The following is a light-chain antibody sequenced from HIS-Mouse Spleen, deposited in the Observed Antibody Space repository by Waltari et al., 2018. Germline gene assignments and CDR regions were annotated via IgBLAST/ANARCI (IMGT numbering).Light chain of an antibody. J-gene: IGLJ2*01. CDR3: GADHGSGSNFVV. CDR2: VGTGGIVG. V-gene: IGLV9-49*01. CDR1: SGDRNYK. Sequence: QPVLTQPPSASASLGASVTLTCTLSSGDRNYKVDWYQQRPGKGPRFVMRVGTGGIVGSKGDVIPDRFSVLGSGLNRYLTIKNIQEEDESDYHCGADHGSGSNFVVFGGGTKLTVL.